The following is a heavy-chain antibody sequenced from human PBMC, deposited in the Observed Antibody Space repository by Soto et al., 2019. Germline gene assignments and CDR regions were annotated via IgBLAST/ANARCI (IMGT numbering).Heavy chain of an antibody. CDR2: IYYSGST. CDR1: GVPLSRHY. CDR3: ARRYGGNLDY. V-gene: IGHV4-59*11. J-gene: IGHJ4*02. Sequence: SETLSLIRTVLGVPLSRHYCNRVRQPPGKGLEWSGNIYYSGSTNYHPSRKSQVTISVDTAKNQCSLKLSSVTAADTAVYYCARRYGGNLDYWGQGTLVTVS. D-gene: IGHD1-26*01.